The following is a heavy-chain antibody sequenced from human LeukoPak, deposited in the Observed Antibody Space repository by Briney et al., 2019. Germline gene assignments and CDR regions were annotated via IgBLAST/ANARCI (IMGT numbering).Heavy chain of an antibody. D-gene: IGHD3-3*02. Sequence: PSETLSLTCTVSGGSISSYYWSWIRQPAGKGLEWIGRIYTSGSTNYNPSLKSRVTMSVDTSKNQFSLKLSSVTAADTAVYYCARDARPRVSRVRGFNWFDPWGQGTLVTVSS. J-gene: IGHJ5*02. V-gene: IGHV4-4*07. CDR2: IYTSGST. CDR3: ARDARPRVSRVRGFNWFDP. CDR1: GGSISSYY.